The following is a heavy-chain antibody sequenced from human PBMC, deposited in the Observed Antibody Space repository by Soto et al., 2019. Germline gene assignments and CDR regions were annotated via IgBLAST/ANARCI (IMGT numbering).Heavy chain of an antibody. V-gene: IGHV3-21*01. CDR3: ARDSGGSNYYGMDV. CDR1: GFTFSSYS. CDR2: ISSSSSYI. D-gene: IGHD1-26*01. Sequence: EVQLVESGGGLVKPGGSLRLSCAASGFTFSSYSMNWVRQAPGKGLEWVSSISSSSSYIYYADSVKGRFTISRDNAKNSLYLQMNSLRAEDTAVYYCARDSGGSNYYGMDVWGQGTTVTVSS. J-gene: IGHJ6*02.